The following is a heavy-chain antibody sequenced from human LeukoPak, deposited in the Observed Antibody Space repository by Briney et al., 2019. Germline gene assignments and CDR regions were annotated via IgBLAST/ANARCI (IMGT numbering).Heavy chain of an antibody. Sequence: GGSLRLSCAASGFTFSSYAMSWVRQAPGKGLEWVSAISGSGGSTYYADSVKGRFTISRDNSKNTLYLQMNSLRAEDTAVYYCAKDEGYYYGSGNFDYWGQGTLVTVSS. D-gene: IGHD3-10*01. CDR2: ISGSGGST. CDR1: GFTFSSYA. V-gene: IGHV3-23*01. J-gene: IGHJ4*02. CDR3: AKDEGYYYGSGNFDY.